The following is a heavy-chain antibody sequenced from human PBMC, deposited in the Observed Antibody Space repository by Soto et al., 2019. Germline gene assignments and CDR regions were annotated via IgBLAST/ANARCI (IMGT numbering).Heavy chain of an antibody. CDR2: FSDDGSEE. V-gene: IGHV3-30*03. CDR1: GFIFSDFG. D-gene: IGHD1-26*01. Sequence: QVHLVESGGGVVRPGRPLRLSCAPSGFIFSDFGLNGVAETPGRGLEWVADFSDDGSEENYAASVKGRFTISRDNTNNTLYLEMGSLRAEDTAVYYCARQSDGWEHYYFVYWGQGTLLTVFS. CDR3: ARQSDGWEHYYFVY. J-gene: IGHJ4*02.